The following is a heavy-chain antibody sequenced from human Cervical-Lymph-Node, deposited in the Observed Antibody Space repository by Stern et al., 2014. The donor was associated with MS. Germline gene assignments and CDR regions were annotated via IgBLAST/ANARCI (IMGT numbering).Heavy chain of an antibody. D-gene: IGHD6-13*01. V-gene: IGHV3-48*02. CDR3: ARPAPSSWYRLDY. Sequence: EVQLEESGGGLVQPGGSLRLSCAASGFTFSSYSMNWVRQAPGKGLEWVSYISRSSSTIYNADSVKGRFTISRDNAKNSLYLQMNSLRDEDTAVYYCARPAPSSWYRLDYWGQGTLVTVSS. J-gene: IGHJ4*02. CDR1: GFTFSSYS. CDR2: ISRSSSTI.